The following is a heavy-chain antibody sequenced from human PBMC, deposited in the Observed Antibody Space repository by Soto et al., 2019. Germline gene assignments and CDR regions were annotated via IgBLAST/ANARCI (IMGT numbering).Heavy chain of an antibody. J-gene: IGHJ6*03. CDR1: GFTFSSYG. D-gene: IGHD5-18*01. CDR2: ISYDGSNK. CDR3: AKTPGYSYGYDPGDYYYYYMDV. Sequence: GGSLRLSCAASGFTFSSYGMHWVRQAPGKGLEWVAVISYDGSNKYYADSVKGRFTISRDNSKNTLYLQMNSLRAEDTAVYYCAKTPGYSYGYDPGDYYYYYMDVWGKGTTVTVSS. V-gene: IGHV3-30*18.